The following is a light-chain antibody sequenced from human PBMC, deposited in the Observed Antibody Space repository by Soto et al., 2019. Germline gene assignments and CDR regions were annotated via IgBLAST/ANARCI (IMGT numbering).Light chain of an antibody. CDR1: QAIDNY. Sequence: DIQMTQSPSSLSSSVGERVTITCRASQAIDNYLNCYQHKPGKAPARLILSASIAQSGVPSRFSGGGFGTDFSLTISSLQPEDFATYYCQQSYRTPLTFGGGTKVEI. V-gene: IGKV1-39*01. J-gene: IGKJ4*01. CDR3: QQSYRTPLT. CDR2: SAS.